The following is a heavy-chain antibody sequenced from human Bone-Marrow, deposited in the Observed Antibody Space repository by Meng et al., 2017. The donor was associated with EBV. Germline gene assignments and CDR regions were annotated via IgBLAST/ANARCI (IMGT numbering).Heavy chain of an antibody. Sequence: QVHLVESGGXFGKPGGXXRLSCAASGFTFSDHYMSWIRQAPGKGLEWVSYISVSGTTIYYADSVKGRFTISRDNAKNSLYLQMDSLRAEDTAVYYCAKDLGGPRDYWGQGTLVTVSS. CDR2: ISVSGTTI. CDR3: AKDLGGPRDY. J-gene: IGHJ4*02. CDR1: GFTFSDHY. V-gene: IGHV3-11*01. D-gene: IGHD3-16*01.